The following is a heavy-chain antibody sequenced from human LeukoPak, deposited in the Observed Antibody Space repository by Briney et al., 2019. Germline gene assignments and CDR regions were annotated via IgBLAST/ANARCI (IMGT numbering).Heavy chain of an antibody. Sequence: GESLKISCKGSGYSFTNYWIGWVRQMPGNGLEWMGIIHPGDSDTKYSPSFQGQVTISADKSISTAYLQWSSLKASDTAMYYCARLLDTAMVLDYWGQGTLVTVSS. V-gene: IGHV5-51*01. CDR1: GYSFTNYW. CDR2: IHPGDSDT. D-gene: IGHD5-18*01. CDR3: ARLLDTAMVLDY. J-gene: IGHJ4*02.